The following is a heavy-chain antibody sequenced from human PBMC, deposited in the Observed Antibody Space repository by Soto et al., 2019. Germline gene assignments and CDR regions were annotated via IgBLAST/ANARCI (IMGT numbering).Heavy chain of an antibody. J-gene: IGHJ6*02. CDR2: ISAYNGNT. V-gene: IGHV1-18*01. CDR3: ARGGGSRSASSGYYPDYYYYGMDV. D-gene: IGHD3-22*01. CDR1: GYTFTSYG. Sequence: ASVKVSCKASGYTFTSYGISWVRQAPGQGLEWMGWISAYNGNTNYAQKLQGRVTMTTDTSTSTAYMELRSLRSDDTAVYYCARGGGSRSASSGYYPDYYYYGMDVWGQGTTVTVSS.